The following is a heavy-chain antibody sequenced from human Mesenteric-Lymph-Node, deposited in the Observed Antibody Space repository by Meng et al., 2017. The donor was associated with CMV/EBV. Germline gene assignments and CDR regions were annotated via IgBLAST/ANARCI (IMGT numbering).Heavy chain of an antibody. CDR3: AALGYCSSTSCF. D-gene: IGHD2-2*01. J-gene: IGHJ4*02. CDR1: GFTFSSYG. Sequence: GGSLRLSCAASGFTFSSYGMDWVRQAPGKGLEWVAAILFDGNSKYYADSVKGRFTISRDNTKNTLHLQMNNLRAEDTAVYYCAALGYCSSTSCFWGQGTLVTVSS. CDR2: ILFDGNSK. V-gene: IGHV3-33*05.